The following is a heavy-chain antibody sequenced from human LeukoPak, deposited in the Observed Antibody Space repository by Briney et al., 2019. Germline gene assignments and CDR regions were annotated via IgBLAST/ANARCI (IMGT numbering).Heavy chain of an antibody. D-gene: IGHD3-16*01. CDR1: GFTFSSYA. CDR3: AKGLGGGNWFDP. CDR2: ISGSGGST. J-gene: IGHJ5*02. Sequence: GGSLRLSCAASGFTFSSYAMSWVRQAPGKGLEWVSAISGSGGSTYYADSVKGRFTISRDDSKNTLYLQMNSLRAEDTAVYYCAKGLGGGNWFDPWGQGTLVTVSS. V-gene: IGHV3-23*01.